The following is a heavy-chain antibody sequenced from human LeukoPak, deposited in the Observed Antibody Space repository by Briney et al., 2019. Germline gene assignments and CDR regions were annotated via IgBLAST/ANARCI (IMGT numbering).Heavy chain of an antibody. CDR2: IYYSGST. D-gene: IGHD6-19*01. J-gene: IGHJ4*02. Sequence: SETLSLTCTVSGGSISSSSYYWGWIRQPPGKGLEWIGSIYYSGSTYYNPSLKSRVTISVDTSKNQFSLKLSSVTAADTAVYYCARAWRVPPFDYWGQGTLVTVSS. V-gene: IGHV4-39*01. CDR1: GGSISSSSYY. CDR3: ARAWRVPPFDY.